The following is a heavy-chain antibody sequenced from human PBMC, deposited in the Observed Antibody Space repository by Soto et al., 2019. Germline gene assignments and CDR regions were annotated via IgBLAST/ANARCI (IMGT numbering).Heavy chain of an antibody. J-gene: IGHJ3*02. V-gene: IGHV3-33*01. D-gene: IGHD5-18*01. CDR1: GFTFSSYG. CDR2: IWYDGSNK. Sequence: GGSLRLSCAASGFTFSSYGMHWVRQAPGKGLEWVAVIWYDGSNKYYADSVKGRFTISRDNSKNTLYLQMNSLRAEDTAVYYCARDLEGGSEYGYGKAPRAFDIWGQGTMVTVSS. CDR3: ARDLEGGSEYGYGKAPRAFDI.